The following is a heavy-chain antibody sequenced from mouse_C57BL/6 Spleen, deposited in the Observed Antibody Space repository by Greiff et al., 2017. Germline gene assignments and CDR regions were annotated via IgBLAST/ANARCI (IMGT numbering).Heavy chain of an antibody. Sequence: QVQLQQPGAELVKPGASVKVSCKASGYTFTSYWMHWVKQRPGQGLEWIGRIHPSDSDTNYNQKFKGKDTLTVDKSSSTAYMQLSSLTSEDSAVYYCAMPPYYYGSSFYAMDYWGQGTSVTVAS. CDR2: IHPSDSDT. J-gene: IGHJ4*01. CDR3: AMPPYYYGSSFYAMDY. D-gene: IGHD1-1*01. V-gene: IGHV1-74*01. CDR1: GYTFTSYW.